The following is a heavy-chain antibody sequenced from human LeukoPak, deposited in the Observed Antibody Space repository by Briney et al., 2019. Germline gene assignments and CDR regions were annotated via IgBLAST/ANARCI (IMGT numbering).Heavy chain of an antibody. V-gene: IGHV3-30*03. CDR2: VAYNGTSA. CDR1: GFNFDVYG. Sequence: GGSLRLSCVASGFNFDVYGMHWVRQAPGKGLEWVAVVAYNGTSAYYADSVKGRFTISRDNSKNTMYLQMNSLRADDTAVYYCASPTSYGFSWASPLDSWGQGTLVTVSS. J-gene: IGHJ4*02. D-gene: IGHD2/OR15-2a*01. CDR3: ASPTSYGFSWASPLDS.